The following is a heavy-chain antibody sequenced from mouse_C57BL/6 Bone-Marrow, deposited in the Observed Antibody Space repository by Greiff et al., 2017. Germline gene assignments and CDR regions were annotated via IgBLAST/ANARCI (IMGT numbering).Heavy chain of an antibody. CDR3: AGGGANWDGHNAMGD. CDR1: GYTFTDYN. Sequence: EVQLQQSGPELVKPGASVKMSCKASGYTFTDYNMHWVKQSHGKSLEWIGYINPNNGGTTYNQKFTGKATLTVTPSSSTAYMELRSLQSVDSAVSYCAGGGANWDGHNAMGDWGQGTSVTVSS. J-gene: IGHJ4*01. V-gene: IGHV1-22*01. CDR2: INPNNGGT. D-gene: IGHD4-1*01.